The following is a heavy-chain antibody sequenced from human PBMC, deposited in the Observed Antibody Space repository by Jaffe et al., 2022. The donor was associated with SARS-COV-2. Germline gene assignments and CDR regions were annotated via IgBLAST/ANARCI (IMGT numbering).Heavy chain of an antibody. J-gene: IGHJ4*02. Sequence: EVQLVESGGALVQPGGSLRLSCAASGFIFSSYGMNWVRQAPGKGLEWVSYIGNSGDTIYDADSVKGRFTISRDNAKSSLYLQMNSLRDEDTAVYYCARQFTSTWSIDHWGQGTLVTVSS. CDR2: IGNSGDTI. V-gene: IGHV3-48*02. CDR1: GFIFSSYG. CDR3: ARQFTSTWSIDH. D-gene: IGHD6-13*01.